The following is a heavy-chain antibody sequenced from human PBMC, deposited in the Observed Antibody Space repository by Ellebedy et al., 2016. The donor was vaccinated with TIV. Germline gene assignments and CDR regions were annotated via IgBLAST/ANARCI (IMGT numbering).Heavy chain of an antibody. CDR1: GGSISSGGYY. V-gene: IGHV4-31*03. CDR2: IYYSGST. CDR3: ARVVPAPGYFDY. J-gene: IGHJ4*02. Sequence: LRLXXTVSGGSISSGGYYWSWIRQHPGKGLEWIGYIYYSGSTYYNPSLKSRVTISVDTSKNQFSLKLSSVTAADTAVYYCARVVPAPGYFDYWGQGTLVTVSS. D-gene: IGHD1-14*01.